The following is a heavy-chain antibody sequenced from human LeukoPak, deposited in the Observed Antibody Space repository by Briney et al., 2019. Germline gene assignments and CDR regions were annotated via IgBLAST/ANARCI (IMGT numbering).Heavy chain of an antibody. CDR1: GDSVSSNGAA. D-gene: IGHD2-2*01. CDR3: ERAGREYQLPTIAYSWFDP. V-gene: IGHV6-1*01. J-gene: IGHJ5*02. CDR2: TYYRSKWYN. Sequence: SQTLSLTCAISGDSVSSNGAAWNWIRQSPSRGLEWLGRTYYRSKWYNDYAVSVKSRITINPDTSKNQFSLQLNSVTPEDTAVYYCERAGREYQLPTIAYSWFDPWGQGTLVTVPS.